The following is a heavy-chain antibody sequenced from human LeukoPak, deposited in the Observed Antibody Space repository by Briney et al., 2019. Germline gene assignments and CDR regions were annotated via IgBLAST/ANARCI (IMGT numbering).Heavy chain of an antibody. CDR3: AREPAPYYDFWSGYYATEPREAFDI. V-gene: IGHV3-21*01. CDR1: GFSLTGYT. Sequence: PGGSLRLSCSASGFSLTGYTINWVRQAPGKGLEWVSSLSSSRGYIYYADSVQDRFTISRDNAKNSLYLQMNSLRPDDTAVYYCAREPAPYYDFWSGYYATEPREAFDIWGQGTMVTVSS. J-gene: IGHJ3*02. D-gene: IGHD3-3*01. CDR2: LSSSRGYI.